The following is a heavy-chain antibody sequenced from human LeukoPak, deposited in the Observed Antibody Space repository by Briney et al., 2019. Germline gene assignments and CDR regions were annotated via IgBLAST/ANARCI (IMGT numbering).Heavy chain of an antibody. J-gene: IGHJ4*02. CDR3: ARGRVFAY. Sequence: PSGTLSLTCAVYGGSFSGYYWSWIRQPPGKGLEWIGEINHSGSTNYNPSLKSRVTISVDTSKNQFSLKLSSVTAADTAVYYCARGRVFAYWGQGTLVTVSS. CDR1: GGSFSGYY. CDR2: INHSGST. V-gene: IGHV4-34*01.